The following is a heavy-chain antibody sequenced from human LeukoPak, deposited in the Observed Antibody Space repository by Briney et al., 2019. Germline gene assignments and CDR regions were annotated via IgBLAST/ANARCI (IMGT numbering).Heavy chain of an antibody. J-gene: IGHJ4*02. V-gene: IGHV3-66*01. CDR2: LDSGSKT. D-gene: IGHD6-13*01. Sequence: GGSLRLACAASGFTVSRNHMSWVRQAPGKGLEWVSALDSGSKTYYAESVKGRFIISRDKSKNTLYLQMNSLRSDDTAVYYCVKGGIAAADNYFDYWGQGTLVTVSS. CDR1: GFTVSRNH. CDR3: VKGGIAAADNYFDY.